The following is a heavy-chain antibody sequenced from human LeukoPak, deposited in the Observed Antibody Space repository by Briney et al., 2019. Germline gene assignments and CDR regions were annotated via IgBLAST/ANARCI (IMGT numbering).Heavy chain of an antibody. CDR1: GFTFSSYS. V-gene: IGHV3-48*04. Sequence: GGSLRLSCAASGFTFSSYSMNWVRQAPGKGLEWVSYISSSSSSIHYADSVKGRFTISRDNAKNSQYLQMNSLRAEDTAIYYCARGGPYYYDYWGQGTLVTVSS. J-gene: IGHJ4*02. CDR2: ISSSSSSI. CDR3: ARGGPYYYDY.